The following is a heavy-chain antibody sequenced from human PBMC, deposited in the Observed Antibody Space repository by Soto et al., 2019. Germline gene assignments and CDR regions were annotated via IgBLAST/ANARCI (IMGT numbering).Heavy chain of an antibody. CDR3: VREDGKVGTNSAFDY. D-gene: IGHD1-26*01. Sequence: VQVVESGGDLVKPGGSLRLSCASSGFTFSTYTINWVRQAPGKGLEWVSSINGRGNYIYYAESVKGRFTISRDNAKNSLYLQMDRLRAEDTALYYCVREDGKVGTNSAFDYWGLGALVTVSS. J-gene: IGHJ4*02. V-gene: IGHV3-21*01. CDR2: INGRGNYI. CDR1: GFTFSTYT.